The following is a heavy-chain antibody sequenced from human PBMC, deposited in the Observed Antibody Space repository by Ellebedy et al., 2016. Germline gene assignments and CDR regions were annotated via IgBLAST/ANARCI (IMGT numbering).Heavy chain of an antibody. CDR1: GYTFSNYW. CDR2: FDPEDGET. Sequence: GGSLRLXXKGSGYTFSNYWIGWVRQAPGKGLEWMGGFDPEDGETIYAQKFQGRVTMTEDTSTDTAYMELSSLRSEDTAVYYCATVYSGASYNWFDPWGQGTLVTVSS. V-gene: IGHV1-24*01. J-gene: IGHJ5*02. CDR3: ATVYSGASYNWFDP. D-gene: IGHD6-25*01.